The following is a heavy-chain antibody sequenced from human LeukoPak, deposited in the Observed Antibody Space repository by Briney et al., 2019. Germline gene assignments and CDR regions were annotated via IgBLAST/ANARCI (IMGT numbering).Heavy chain of an antibody. V-gene: IGHV3-74*01. J-gene: IGHJ5*02. CDR2: INTDGSST. CDR1: GF. D-gene: IGHD1-26*01. CDR3: AGGGSYYLRP. Sequence: GGSLRLSCAASGFLHWVRQAPGQGLVWVSRINTDGSSTSYADSVKGRFTISRDNAKNTVYLQMNSLRAEDTAVYYCAGGGSYYLRPWGQGTLVTVSS.